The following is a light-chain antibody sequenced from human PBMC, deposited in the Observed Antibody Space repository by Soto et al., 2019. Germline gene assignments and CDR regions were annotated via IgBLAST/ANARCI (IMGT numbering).Light chain of an antibody. V-gene: IGKV1-39*01. J-gene: IGKJ1*01. CDR3: QQSYSTPAT. CDR2: AAS. CDR1: QSISSY. Sequence: DIQMTQSPSSLSPSVGDSVTITCRASQSISSYLNWYKQKPGKAPKLLIYAASSLQSGVPSRFSGSGSGTDFTLTISSLKPEDFETYYCQQSYSTPATFGQGTKVDIK.